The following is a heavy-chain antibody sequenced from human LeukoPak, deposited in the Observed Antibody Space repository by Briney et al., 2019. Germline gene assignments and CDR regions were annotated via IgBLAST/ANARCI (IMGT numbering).Heavy chain of an antibody. CDR3: AKDLALRAAAGSFDY. D-gene: IGHD6-13*01. CDR1: GFTFSSYG. Sequence: GGSLRLSCAASGFTFSSYGMHWVRQAPGKGMEWVAVIGYDGSNKYYADSVKGRFTISRDNSKNTLYLQMNSLRAEDTAVYYCAKDLALRAAAGSFDYWGQGTLVTVSS. CDR2: IGYDGSNK. V-gene: IGHV3-30*02. J-gene: IGHJ4*02.